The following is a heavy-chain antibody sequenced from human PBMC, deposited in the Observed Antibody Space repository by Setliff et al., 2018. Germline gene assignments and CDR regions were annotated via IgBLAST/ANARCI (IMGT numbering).Heavy chain of an antibody. J-gene: IGHJ6*03. CDR2: INWNGDRT. CDR1: GFTFDVYD. D-gene: IGHD3-10*01. V-gene: IGHV3-20*04. CDR3: MSTPSGTYSTYYYYYNMDV. Sequence: GGSLRLSCAASGFTFDVYDLNWVRQAPGKGLEWVSSINWNGDRTGYADSVKGRFTISRDNAKNSLYLQMNSLKNEDTALYYCMSTPSGTYSTYYYYYNMDVWGKGTQVTVS.